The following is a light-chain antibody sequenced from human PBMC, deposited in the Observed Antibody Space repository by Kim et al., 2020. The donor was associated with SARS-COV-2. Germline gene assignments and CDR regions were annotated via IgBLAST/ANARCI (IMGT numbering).Light chain of an antibody. Sequence: SVSPGQTASLTCSGDKLGDKYTCWYQQKPGQSPVLVIYRDSRRPSGIPERFSGSNSGNTATLTISGTQAMDEADYYCQTWDSSGVFGGGTQLTVL. V-gene: IGLV3-1*01. J-gene: IGLJ2*01. CDR2: RDS. CDR3: QTWDSSGV. CDR1: KLGDKY.